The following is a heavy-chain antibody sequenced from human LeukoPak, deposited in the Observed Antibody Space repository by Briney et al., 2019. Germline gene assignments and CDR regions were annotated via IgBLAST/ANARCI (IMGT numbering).Heavy chain of an antibody. V-gene: IGHV3-73*01. Sequence: GGSLKLSCAVSGFNFSGSAIHWVRQASGKGLERVGRIRSKTHNYATTYAASLKGRFTISRDDSKNTTYLQMSSLKTDDTAVYYCTRRSITSTRTDDYWGQGTLVTVSS. CDR1: GFNFSGSA. CDR3: TRRSITSTRTDDY. J-gene: IGHJ4*02. CDR2: IRSKTHNYAT. D-gene: IGHD1-14*01.